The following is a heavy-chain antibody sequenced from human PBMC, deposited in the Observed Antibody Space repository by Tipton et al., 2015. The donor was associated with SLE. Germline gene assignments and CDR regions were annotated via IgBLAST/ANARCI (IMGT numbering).Heavy chain of an antibody. CDR2: MYYSGST. CDR3: ARDGGVNDY. J-gene: IGHJ4*02. V-gene: IGHV4-59*12. D-gene: IGHD2-8*01. Sequence: TLSLTCTVSGGSISSYYWSWIRQPPGKGLEWIGYMYYSGSTNYNPSLKSRVTISVDTSKNQFSLKLSSVTAADTAVYYCARDGGVNDYWGQGTLVTVSS. CDR1: GGSISSYY.